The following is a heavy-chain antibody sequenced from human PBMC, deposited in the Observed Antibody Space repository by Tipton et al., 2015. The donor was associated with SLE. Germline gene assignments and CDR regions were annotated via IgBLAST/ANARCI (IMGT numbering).Heavy chain of an antibody. V-gene: IGHV3-23*01. CDR3: TKGYYSDPHEPVY. Sequence: SLRLSCAASGFTFSNYAMIWIRQAPGKGLEWVSGIRGSGDTTYYAGSVQGRFTVSRDNSKNTLYLQMNSLRAEDTAVYYCTKGYYSDPHEPVYWGQGTLVTVSS. CDR1: GFTFSNYA. J-gene: IGHJ4*02. D-gene: IGHD3-10*01. CDR2: IRGSGDTT.